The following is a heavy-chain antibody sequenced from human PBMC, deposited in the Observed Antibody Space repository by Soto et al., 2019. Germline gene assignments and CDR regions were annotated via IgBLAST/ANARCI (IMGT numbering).Heavy chain of an antibody. CDR1: GSAFRGSD. D-gene: IGHD3-16*01. CDR3: TRGTTLVVWSSFDP. J-gene: IGHJ5*02. V-gene: IGHV3-73*01. CDR2: IRSKGDNYAT. Sequence: GSLILCCISSGSAFRGSDVNLVRQASGKGLEWVGRIRSKGDNYATAYAASVKGRFTTSRDDSKNTAYLQMNSLKIEDTAMYFCTRGTTLVVWSSFDPWGQGTLVSLS.